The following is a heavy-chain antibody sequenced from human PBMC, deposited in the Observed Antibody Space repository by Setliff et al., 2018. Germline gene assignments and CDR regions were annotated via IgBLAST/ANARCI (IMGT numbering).Heavy chain of an antibody. Sequence: GGSLRLSCAASGFTFSNYDMNWVRQAPGKGLEWVSYIKSSGSSIYYADSVKGRFTISRDNAKNSLYLQMDSLRAEDTAVYYCVRDLIRGAPNWFDPWGQGTLVTVSS. J-gene: IGHJ5*02. CDR1: GFTFSNYD. CDR3: VRDLIRGAPNWFDP. V-gene: IGHV3-48*03. CDR2: IKSSGSSI. D-gene: IGHD3-10*01.